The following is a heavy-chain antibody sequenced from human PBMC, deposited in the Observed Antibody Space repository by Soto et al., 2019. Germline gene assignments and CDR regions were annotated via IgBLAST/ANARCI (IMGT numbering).Heavy chain of an antibody. CDR1: GFTFSSYA. V-gene: IGHV3-23*01. CDR3: AKVRYYYDSSGYERGNFDY. D-gene: IGHD3-22*01. Sequence: EVQLLESGGGLVQPGGSLRLSCAASGFTFSSYAMSWVRQAPGKGLEWVSAISGSGGSTYYADSVKGRFTISRDNSKNTLYLQMNSLRDEDTAVYYCAKVRYYYDSSGYERGNFDYWGQGTLVTVSS. J-gene: IGHJ4*02. CDR2: ISGSGGST.